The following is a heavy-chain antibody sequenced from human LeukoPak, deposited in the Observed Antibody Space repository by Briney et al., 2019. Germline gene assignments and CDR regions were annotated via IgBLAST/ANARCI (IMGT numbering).Heavy chain of an antibody. J-gene: IGHJ4*02. CDR2: INPNSGGT. V-gene: IGHV1-2*02. D-gene: IGHD3-22*01. CDR1: GYTFTGYY. Sequence: ASVKVSCKASGYTFTGYYMHWVRQAPGQGLEWMGWINPNSGGTNYAKKFQGRVTMTRDTSISTAYMELSRLRSDDTAVYYCARGLSYYDSSGYSDLDYWGQGTLVTVSS. CDR3: ARGLSYYDSSGYSDLDY.